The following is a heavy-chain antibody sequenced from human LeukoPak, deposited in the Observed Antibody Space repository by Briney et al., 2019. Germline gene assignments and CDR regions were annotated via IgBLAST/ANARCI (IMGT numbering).Heavy chain of an antibody. CDR1: GYTLTELS. CDR3: ATHGRFGELSVDY. J-gene: IGHJ4*02. Sequence: ASVKVPWKVSGYTLTELSMHWVRQAPGKGLEWMGGFDPEDGETIYAQKFQGRVTMTEDTSTDTAYMELSSLRSEDTAVYYCATHGRFGELSVDYWGQGTLVTVSS. V-gene: IGHV1-24*01. CDR2: FDPEDGET. D-gene: IGHD3-10*01.